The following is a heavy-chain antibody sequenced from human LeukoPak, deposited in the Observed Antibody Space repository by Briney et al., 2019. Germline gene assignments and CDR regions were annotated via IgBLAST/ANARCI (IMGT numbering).Heavy chain of an antibody. D-gene: IGHD4-11*01. CDR3: AKDDNNSTYGYYFDY. CDR1: GFTFSSYA. CDR2: IGSGGTFT. V-gene: IGHV3-23*01. J-gene: IGHJ4*02. Sequence: GGSLRLSCTASGFTFSSYAMNWVRQAPGKGLEWVSGIGSGGTFTYYADSVKGRFTISRDNSRNTLYLQMNSLRADDTAVYYWAKDDNNSTYGYYFDYWGQGTLVTVSS.